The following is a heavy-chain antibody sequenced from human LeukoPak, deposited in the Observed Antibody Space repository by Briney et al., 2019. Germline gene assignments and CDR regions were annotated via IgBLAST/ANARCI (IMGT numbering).Heavy chain of an antibody. CDR3: ARNAPPHYDILTGYYFFDY. CDR2: INHSGST. Sequence: SETLSLTCAVYGGSFSGYYWSWIRQPPGKGLEWIGEINHSGSTNYNPSLKSRVTISVDTSKNQFSLKLSSVTAAETAVYFCARNAPPHYDILTGYYFFDYLGQGTLVTVSS. D-gene: IGHD3-9*01. J-gene: IGHJ4*01. V-gene: IGHV4-34*01. CDR1: GGSFSGYY.